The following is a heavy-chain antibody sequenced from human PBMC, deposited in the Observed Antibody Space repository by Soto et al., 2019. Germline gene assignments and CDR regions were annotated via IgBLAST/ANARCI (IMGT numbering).Heavy chain of an antibody. Sequence: SGPTLVNPTQTLTLTCTFSGFSLSTSGMCVSWIRQPPGKALEWLALIDWDDDKYYSTSLKTRLTISKDTSKNQVVLTMTNMDPVDTATYYCARIRAYYYDSSGFDAFDIWGHGTMVTVSS. CDR1: GFSLSTSGMC. CDR2: IDWDDDK. V-gene: IGHV2-70*01. CDR3: ARIRAYYYDSSGFDAFDI. D-gene: IGHD3-22*01. J-gene: IGHJ3*02.